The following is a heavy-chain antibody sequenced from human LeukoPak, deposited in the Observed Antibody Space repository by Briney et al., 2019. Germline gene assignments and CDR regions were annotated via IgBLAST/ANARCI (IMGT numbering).Heavy chain of an antibody. J-gene: IGHJ4*02. V-gene: IGHV1-18*01. CDR1: GYTFTSYG. Sequence: ASVTVSCKASGYTFTSYGISWVRQAPGQGLEWMGWISTYSANTNYAQKFQGRVTMTTDTAASTVYMELRSLRSDDTAFYYCARLYNWIDDYWGQGTLVTVSS. D-gene: IGHD1-1*01. CDR2: ISTYSANT. CDR3: ARLYNWIDDY.